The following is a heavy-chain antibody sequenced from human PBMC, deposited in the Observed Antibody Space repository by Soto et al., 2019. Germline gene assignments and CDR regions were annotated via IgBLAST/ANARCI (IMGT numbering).Heavy chain of an antibody. V-gene: IGHV3-64D*06. J-gene: IGHJ4*02. CDR1: GFTFSSYG. D-gene: IGHD2-15*01. CDR3: VKAAYCSGGSCYSGYFDA. Sequence: PGGSLRLSCPASGFTFSSYGMHWVRQALGKGLQYVSGITSDGGSRYYADSVKGRFTISRDNSKNTLYLQMSSLRAEDTAVYYCVKAAYCSGGSCYSGYFDAWGEGTLVTVP. CDR2: ITSDGGSR.